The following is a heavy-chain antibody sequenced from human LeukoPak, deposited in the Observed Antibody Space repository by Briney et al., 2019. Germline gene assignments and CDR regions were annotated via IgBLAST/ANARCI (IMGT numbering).Heavy chain of an antibody. CDR2: ISSSSSYI. CDR3: ARDLYYYCCMDV. V-gene: IGHV3-21*01. J-gene: IGHJ6*02. CDR1: GFTFSSYS. Sequence: GGSLRLSCAASGFTFSSYSMNWVRQAQGKGLEWVSSISSSSSYIYYADSVKGRFTISRDNAKNSLYLQMNSLRAEDTAVYYCARDLYYYCCMDVWGQGTTVTVSS.